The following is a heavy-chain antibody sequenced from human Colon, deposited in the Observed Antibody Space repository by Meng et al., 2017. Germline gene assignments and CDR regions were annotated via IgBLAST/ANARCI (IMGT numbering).Heavy chain of an antibody. CDR2: IKSGGDKT. CDR1: GFTFSSFA. Sequence: GESLKISCAASGFTFSSFARSWVRQIPGKGLEWVSSIKSGGDKTYFADSVKGRFTISRDNANNAVYLQMNSLRSEDTAVYYCAKTGCRSSVYYCFGGWGQGTLVTVSS. V-gene: IGHV3-23*01. D-gene: IGHD3-22*01. J-gene: IGHJ4*02. CDR3: AKTGCRSSVYYCFGG.